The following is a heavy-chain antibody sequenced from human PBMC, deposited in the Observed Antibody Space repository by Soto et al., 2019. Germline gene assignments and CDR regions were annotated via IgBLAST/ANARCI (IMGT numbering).Heavy chain of an antibody. CDR1: GGSVRSGNRF. CDR2: MYYTGVT. V-gene: IGHV4-61*01. J-gene: IGHJ6*02. CDR3: ARGGEPLGYYGLDV. Sequence: SETLSLTCSVSGGSVRSGNRFWNWIRQPPGRRLEWLGYMYYTGVTNYNPSLKSRVSMSVDTSKNQFSLKLTSLTAADTAVYYCARGGEPLGYYGLDVWGQGITVTVYS. D-gene: IGHD3-10*01.